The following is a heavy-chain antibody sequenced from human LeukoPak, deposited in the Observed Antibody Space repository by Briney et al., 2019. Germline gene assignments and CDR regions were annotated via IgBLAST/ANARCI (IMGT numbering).Heavy chain of an antibody. V-gene: IGHV4-34*01. Sequence: SETLSLTCAVYGGSFSGHYWSWIRQPPGKGLEWIGEINHSGSTNYNPSLKSRVTISVDTSKNQFSLKLSSVTAADTAVYYCARGGYSSSWYSRKKNYYYMDVWGKGTTVTVSS. CDR2: INHSGST. D-gene: IGHD6-13*01. CDR3: ARGGYSSSWYSRKKNYYYMDV. J-gene: IGHJ6*03. CDR1: GGSFSGHY.